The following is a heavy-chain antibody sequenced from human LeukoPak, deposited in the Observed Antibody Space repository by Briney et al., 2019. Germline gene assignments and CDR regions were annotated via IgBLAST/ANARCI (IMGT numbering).Heavy chain of an antibody. CDR3: ARVRAGYSYGLDP. J-gene: IGHJ5*02. CDR2: ISSNGGST. D-gene: IGHD5-18*01. V-gene: IGHV3-64*01. CDR1: GFTFSSYD. Sequence: GGSLRLSCAASGFTFSSYDMHWVRQAPGKGLEYVSAISSNGGSTYYANSVKGRFTISRDNSKNTLYLQMGSLRAEDMAVYYCARVRAGYSYGLDPWGQGTLVTVSS.